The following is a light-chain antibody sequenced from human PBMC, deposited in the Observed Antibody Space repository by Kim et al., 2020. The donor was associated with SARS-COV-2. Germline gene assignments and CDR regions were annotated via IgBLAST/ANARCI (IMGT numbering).Light chain of an antibody. CDR2: GTS. V-gene: IGKV3-20*01. Sequence: EIVLTQSPGTLSLSPGERATLSCRASQSVAPNHVGWFQQKPGQAPRLLIYGTSKRATGIPDRFSASESGTDFTLTINRLEPEDVAVYFCQQYDRPQYSFGQGTKLEI. CDR3: QQYDRPQYS. CDR1: QSVAPNH. J-gene: IGKJ2*03.